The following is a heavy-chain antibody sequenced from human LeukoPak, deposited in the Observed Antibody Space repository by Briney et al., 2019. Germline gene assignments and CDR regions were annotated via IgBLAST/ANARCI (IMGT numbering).Heavy chain of an antibody. J-gene: IGHJ4*02. D-gene: IGHD6-19*01. CDR3: ARGKVVAGTPGQNSWDY. V-gene: IGHV4-4*07. CDR2: IRTSGDT. Sequence: SETLSLTCTVSGGSINSYYWNWIRQPAGKGLEWIGRIRTSGDTSYNPSLKSRVTVSVDTSRNQFSLKLSAVTAADTAVYYCARGKVVAGTPGQNSWDYWGQGTLVTVSS. CDR1: GGSINSYY.